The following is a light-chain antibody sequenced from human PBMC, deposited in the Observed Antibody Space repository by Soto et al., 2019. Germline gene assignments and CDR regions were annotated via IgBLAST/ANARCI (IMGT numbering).Light chain of an antibody. V-gene: IGLV1-47*01. CDR1: SSNIGSNY. CDR2: RNY. CDR3: AAWDDSLSAV. Sequence: QSVLTQPPSASGTPGQRVTISCSGSSSNIGSNYVYWYQQLPGTAPKLLIYRNYQRPSGVPDRFSGSKSGTSASLAISGVRSEDEADYYCAAWDDSLSAVFGGGTKLTVL. J-gene: IGLJ2*01.